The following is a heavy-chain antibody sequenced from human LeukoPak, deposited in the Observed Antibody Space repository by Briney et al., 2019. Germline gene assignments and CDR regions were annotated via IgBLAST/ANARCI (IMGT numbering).Heavy chain of an antibody. J-gene: IGHJ4*02. CDR2: IYYSGST. CDR1: GGSISSYY. CDR3: ASLRFWAFDY. V-gene: IGHV4-59*01. D-gene: IGHD3-3*01. Sequence: SETLSLTCTVSGGSISSYYWSWTRQPPGKGLEWIGYIYYSGSTNYNPSLKSRVTISVDTSKNQFSLKLSSVTAADTAVYYCASLRFWAFDYWGQGTLVTVSS.